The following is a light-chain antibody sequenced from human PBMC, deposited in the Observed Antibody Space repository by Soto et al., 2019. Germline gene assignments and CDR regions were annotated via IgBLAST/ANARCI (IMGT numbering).Light chain of an antibody. CDR2: GAS. CDR1: QSVSSSY. J-gene: IGKJ1*01. CDR3: QQYDNSPST. Sequence: VLTQSPGTLSLSPGERVTLSCRASQSVSSSYLAWYQQKPGQAPRLLIYGASSRASGTPDRFSGSGSGTDFTLTISRLEPEDSAVYYCQQYDNSPSTFGQGTNVDIK. V-gene: IGKV3-20*01.